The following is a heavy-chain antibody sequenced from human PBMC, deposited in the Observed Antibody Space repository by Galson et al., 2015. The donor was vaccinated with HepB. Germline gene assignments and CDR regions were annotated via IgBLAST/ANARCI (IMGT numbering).Heavy chain of an antibody. CDR2: ISAYNGNT. J-gene: IGHJ3*02. V-gene: IGHV1-18*01. Sequence: SVKVSCKASGYTFTYYGIGWVRQAPGQGLEWMGWISAYNGNTNYSQNLQGRVTITTDTSTSTGYMELRSLRSDDTAVYYCARGELERRAYALDIWGQGTTVTVSS. CDR1: GYTFTYYG. D-gene: IGHD1-1*01. CDR3: ARGELERRAYALDI.